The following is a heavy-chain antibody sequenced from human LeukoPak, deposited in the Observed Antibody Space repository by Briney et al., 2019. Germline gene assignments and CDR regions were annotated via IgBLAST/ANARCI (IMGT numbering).Heavy chain of an antibody. J-gene: IGHJ6*04. Sequence: ASVKVSCKASGGTFSSYAISWVRQAPGQGLEWMGGIVPIFGTANYAQKFQGRVTITADESTSTAYMELSSLRSEDTAVYYCALVVAANYGMDVWGKGTTVTVSS. D-gene: IGHD2-15*01. V-gene: IGHV1-69*13. CDR2: IVPIFGTA. CDR3: ALVVAANYGMDV. CDR1: GGTFSSYA.